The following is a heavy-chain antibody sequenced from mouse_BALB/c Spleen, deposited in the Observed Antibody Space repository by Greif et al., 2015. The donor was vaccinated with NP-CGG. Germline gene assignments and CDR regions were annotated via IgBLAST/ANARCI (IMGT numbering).Heavy chain of an antibody. J-gene: IGHJ4*01. CDR1: GFTFSSFG. CDR3: ARLGLVYAMDY. CDR2: ISSGSSTI. V-gene: IGHV5-17*02. D-gene: IGHD2-4*01. Sequence: EVQRVESGGGLVQPGGSRKLSCAASGFTFSSFGMHWVRQAPEKGLEWVAYISSGSSTIYYADTVKGRFTISRDNPKNTLFLQMTSLRSEDTAMYYCARLGLVYAMDYWGQGTSVTVSS.